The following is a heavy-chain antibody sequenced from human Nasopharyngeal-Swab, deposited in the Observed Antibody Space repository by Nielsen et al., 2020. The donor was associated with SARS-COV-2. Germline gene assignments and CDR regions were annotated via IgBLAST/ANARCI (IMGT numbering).Heavy chain of an antibody. J-gene: IGHJ6*02. D-gene: IGHD2/OR15-2a*01. Sequence: ASVKVSCKASGCTFTSYDINWVRQATGQGLEWMGWMNPNSGNTGYAQKFQGRVTMTRNTSISTAYMELSSLRSEDTAVYYCARGFLRSLGGSYYYYGMDVWGQGTTVTVSS. V-gene: IGHV1-8*01. CDR2: MNPNSGNT. CDR1: GCTFTSYD. CDR3: ARGFLRSLGGSYYYYGMDV.